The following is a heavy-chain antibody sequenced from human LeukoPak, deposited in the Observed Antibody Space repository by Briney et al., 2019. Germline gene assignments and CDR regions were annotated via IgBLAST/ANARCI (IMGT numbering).Heavy chain of an antibody. V-gene: IGHV4-59*01. J-gene: IGHJ4*02. Sequence: SETLSLTCTVSGGSISSYYWSWIRQPPGKGLEWIGYIYYSGSTNYNPSPKSRVTISVDTSKNQFSLKLSSVTAADTAVYYCARDRRYSSGWYGIDYWGQGTLVTVSS. CDR3: ARDRRYSSGWYGIDY. D-gene: IGHD6-19*01. CDR1: GGSISSYY. CDR2: IYYSGST.